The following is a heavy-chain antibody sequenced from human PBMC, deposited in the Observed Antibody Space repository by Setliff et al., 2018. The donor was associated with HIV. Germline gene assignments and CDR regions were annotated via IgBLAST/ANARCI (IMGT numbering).Heavy chain of an antibody. D-gene: IGHD2-21*01. V-gene: IGHV3-30*02. Sequence: GGSLRLSCAASGFTFSHYGMHWVRQAPGKGLEWVAFIRYDGSNKYYADSVKGRFTISRDNSKNTLYLQMNSLRAEDTAMYYCAKDGGDYNLDYHYYMDVWGKGTTVTVSS. CDR1: GFTFSHYG. CDR3: AKDGGDYNLDYHYYMDV. J-gene: IGHJ6*03. CDR2: IRYDGSNK.